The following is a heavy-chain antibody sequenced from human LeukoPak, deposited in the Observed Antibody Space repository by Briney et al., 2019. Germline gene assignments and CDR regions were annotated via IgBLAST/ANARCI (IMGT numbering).Heavy chain of an antibody. J-gene: IGHJ4*02. CDR1: GYTFTSYG. V-gene: IGHV1-18*01. D-gene: IGHD2-15*01. CDR3: ARAPVTSCRGAFCYPFDI. CDR2: ISAYNGNT. Sequence: GASVKVSCKASGYTFTSYGISWVRQAPGQGLEWMGWISAYNGNTNYAQKLQGRVTMTTDTSTSTAYMELRSLRSDDTAVYYCARAPVTSCRGAFCYPFDIWGQGTLVTVSS.